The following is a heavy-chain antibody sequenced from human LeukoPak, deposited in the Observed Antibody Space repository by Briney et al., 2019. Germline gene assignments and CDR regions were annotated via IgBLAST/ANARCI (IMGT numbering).Heavy chain of an antibody. CDR3: ARGISLGSGWYRD. J-gene: IGHJ4*02. D-gene: IGHD6-19*01. Sequence: SETLSLTCIVSGGSISTSAYYWGWIRQPPGEGLQWIGSIYYSGNTYYNSSLKSRVTISVDTSTSQFSLRLSSVTAADTAVYYCARGISLGSGWYRDWGQGTLVTVSS. V-gene: IGHV4-39*01. CDR2: IYYSGNT. CDR1: GGSISTSAYY.